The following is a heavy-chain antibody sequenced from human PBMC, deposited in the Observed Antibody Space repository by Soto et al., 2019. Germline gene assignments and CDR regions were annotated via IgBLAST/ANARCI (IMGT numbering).Heavy chain of an antibody. CDR1: GYTFNTFG. CDR3: ARAKGYRSGPLEY. J-gene: IGHJ4*02. V-gene: IGHV1-69*04. CDR2: VNPILSMS. Sequence: SVKVSCKASGYTFNTFGITWVRQAPGQGLEWMGRVNPILSMSNYAQKFQGRVTMTADKSTSTAYMELRSLRSEDTAFYYCARAKGYRSGPLEYWGQGTPVTVSS. D-gene: IGHD5-18*01.